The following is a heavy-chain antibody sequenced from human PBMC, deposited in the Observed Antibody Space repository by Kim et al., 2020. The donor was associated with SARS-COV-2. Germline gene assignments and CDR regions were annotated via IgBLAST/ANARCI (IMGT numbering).Heavy chain of an antibody. CDR2: ISANNGNT. D-gene: IGHD5-12*01. V-gene: IGHV1-18*01. CDR1: GYTFTSYG. Sequence: ASVKVSCKASGYTFTSYGISWVRQAPGQGLEWMGWISANNGNTNYAQKVQGRVTMTTDSSTSTAYMELRSLRFDDTAVYYCARDQEMATLSGISYFDYWGQGTLVTVSS. J-gene: IGHJ4*02. CDR3: ARDQEMATLSGISYFDY.